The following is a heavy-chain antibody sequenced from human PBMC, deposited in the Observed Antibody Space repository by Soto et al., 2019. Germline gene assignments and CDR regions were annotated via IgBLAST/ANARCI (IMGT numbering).Heavy chain of an antibody. CDR3: VVRGNAFDI. D-gene: IGHD3-10*01. Sequence: GSLRLSCSASGFSFRGDAVHWVRQAPGKGLEYISGITSDGEKSYYADSVKGSFTISRDNSKNSLYLQMKSLRPEDTAIYYCVVRGNAFDIWGQGTMVTVSS. J-gene: IGHJ3*02. CDR1: GFSFRGDA. V-gene: IGHV3-64D*08. CDR2: ITSDGEKS.